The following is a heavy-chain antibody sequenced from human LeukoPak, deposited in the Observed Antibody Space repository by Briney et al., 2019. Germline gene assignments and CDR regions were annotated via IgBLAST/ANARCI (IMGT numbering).Heavy chain of an antibody. J-gene: IGHJ4*02. V-gene: IGHV1-69*01. CDR2: IIPLFGTP. Sequence: AASVKVSCKASGGTLSSYVINWVRQAPGQGLEWMGGIIPLFGTPNYAQRFQGRLTITADESTNTVYIELSSLRFDDTAVYYCASLPETYSSGLYTVDYWGQGTLLTVSS. D-gene: IGHD6-19*01. CDR3: ASLPETYSSGLYTVDY. CDR1: GGTLSSYV.